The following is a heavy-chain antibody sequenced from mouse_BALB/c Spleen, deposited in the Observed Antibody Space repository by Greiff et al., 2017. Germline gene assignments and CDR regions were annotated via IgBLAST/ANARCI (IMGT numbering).Heavy chain of an antibody. D-gene: IGHD4-1*01. Sequence: EVMLVESGGGLVKPGGSLKLSCAASGFTFSSYAMSWVRQTPEKRLEWVASISSGGSTYYPDSVKGRFTISRDNARNILYLQMSSLRSEDTAMYYCARKTDLLGYFDYWGQGTTLTVSS. CDR1: GFTFSSYA. V-gene: IGHV5-6-5*01. J-gene: IGHJ2*01. CDR2: ISSGGST. CDR3: ARKTDLLGYFDY.